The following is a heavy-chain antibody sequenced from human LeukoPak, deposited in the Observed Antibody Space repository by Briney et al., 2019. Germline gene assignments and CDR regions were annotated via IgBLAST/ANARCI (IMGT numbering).Heavy chain of an antibody. D-gene: IGHD3-3*01. Sequence: SETLSLTCTVSGGSISSSSYYWGWIRQPPGTGLEWIGSIYYSGSTYYNPSLKSRVTISVDTSKNQFSLKLSSVTAADTAVYYCARARTFGVVPYFDYWGQGTLVTVSS. CDR2: IYYSGST. V-gene: IGHV4-39*01. CDR1: GGSISSSSYY. CDR3: ARARTFGVVPYFDY. J-gene: IGHJ4*02.